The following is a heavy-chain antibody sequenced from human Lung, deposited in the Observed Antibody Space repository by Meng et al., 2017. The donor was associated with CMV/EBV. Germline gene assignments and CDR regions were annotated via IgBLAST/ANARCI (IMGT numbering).Heavy chain of an antibody. V-gene: IGHV3-23*03. D-gene: IGHD3-22*01. J-gene: IGHJ6*01. CDR1: GSTFSSYA. Sequence: GESLKISCAASGSTFSSYAMSWVRQAPGKGLEWVSVIYSGGSSTYYADSVKGRFTISRDNSKNTLYLQMNSLRAEDTAVYYCAKDSLKYDCRAFYYYYGMDVWGQGTTVTVSS. CDR3: AKDSLKYDCRAFYYYYGMDV. CDR2: IYSGGSST.